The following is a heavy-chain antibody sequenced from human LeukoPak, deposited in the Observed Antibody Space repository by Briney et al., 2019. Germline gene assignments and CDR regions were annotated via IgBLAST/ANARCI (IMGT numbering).Heavy chain of an antibody. CDR1: GFTFSSYN. Sequence: GGSLRLSCAASGFTFSSYNMNWVRQAPGKRLEWVSSISLVSGHIYYAESVKGRFTISRDNAKNSLYLQMNSLRVEDTAVYYCARRGYAFDIWGQGTMVTVSS. J-gene: IGHJ3*02. CDR2: ISLVSGHI. V-gene: IGHV3-21*01. CDR3: ARRGYAFDI. D-gene: IGHD3-10*01.